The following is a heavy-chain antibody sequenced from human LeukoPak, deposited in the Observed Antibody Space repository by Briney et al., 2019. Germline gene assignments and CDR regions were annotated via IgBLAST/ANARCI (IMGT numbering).Heavy chain of an antibody. CDR3: AGSILTGYPNFDY. CDR2: ISSSSSSI. J-gene: IGHJ4*02. CDR1: GFTFSISS. D-gene: IGHD3-9*01. V-gene: IGHV3-48*04. Sequence: GGSLRLSCVASGFTFSISSMSWVRQAPGKGLEWVSYISSSSSSIYDADSVRGRFTISRDNAKNSLYLQMNSLRAEDTAVYYCAGSILTGYPNFDYWGQGTLVTVSS.